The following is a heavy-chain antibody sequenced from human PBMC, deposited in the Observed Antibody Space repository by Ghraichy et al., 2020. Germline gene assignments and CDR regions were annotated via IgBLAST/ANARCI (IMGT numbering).Heavy chain of an antibody. V-gene: IGHV4-34*01. J-gene: IGHJ6*03. CDR1: GGSFSGYY. D-gene: IGHD2-8*02. CDR3: ARGPHCTGGVCLLSYYYYMDV. Sequence: SETLSLTCAVYGGSFSGYYWSWIRQPPGKGLEWIGEINHSGSTNYNPSLKSRVTISVDTSKNQFSLKLSSVTAADTAVYYCARGPHCTGGVCLLSYYYYMDVWGKGTTVTVSS. CDR2: INHSGST.